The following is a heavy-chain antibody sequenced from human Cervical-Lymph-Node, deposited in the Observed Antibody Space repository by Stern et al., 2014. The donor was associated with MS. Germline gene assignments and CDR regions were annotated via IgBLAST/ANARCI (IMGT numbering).Heavy chain of an antibody. J-gene: IGHJ4*02. CDR1: GYTFTAYF. CDR3: ARDRGSYSDY. CDR2: ISPKTGSA. Sequence: QVQLVQSGAEVERPGASVKVSCKASGYTFTAYFLHWVRQVPGQGLEWMGLISPKTGSATYAQKFQDRATMTRDTSINTGYMEVSSLRSDDTAVYYCARDRGSYSDYWGQGTLVAVSS. D-gene: IGHD1-26*01. V-gene: IGHV1-2*02.